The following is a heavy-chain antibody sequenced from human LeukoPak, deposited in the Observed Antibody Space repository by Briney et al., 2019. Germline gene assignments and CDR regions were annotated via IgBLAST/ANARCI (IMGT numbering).Heavy chain of an antibody. Sequence: PGGSLRLSCAASGFTFNSYAMNWVRQAPGKGLEWIGTISYSGNTDYNPSLRSRVTISVDTSNNQFSLRLGSVTAADTAVYHCARHCCSGPAKRVFDIWGQGTMVTVSS. J-gene: IGHJ3*02. D-gene: IGHD2-15*01. CDR2: ISYSGNT. V-gene: IGHV4-39*01. CDR3: ARHCCSGPAKRVFDI. CDR1: GFTFNSYA.